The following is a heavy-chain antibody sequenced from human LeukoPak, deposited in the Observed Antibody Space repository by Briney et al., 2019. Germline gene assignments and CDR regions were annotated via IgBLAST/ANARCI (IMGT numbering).Heavy chain of an antibody. Sequence: SETLSLTCTVSGGSISSYYLSWIRQPPGKGLEWIGYIYYSGSTNYNPSLKSRVTISVDTSKNQFSLKLSSVTAADTAVYYCARGRIHCSSTSCYAGEVYDYWGQGTLVTVSS. CDR3: ARGRIHCSSTSCYAGEVYDY. V-gene: IGHV4-59*01. CDR1: GGSISSYY. CDR2: IYYSGST. J-gene: IGHJ4*02. D-gene: IGHD2-2*01.